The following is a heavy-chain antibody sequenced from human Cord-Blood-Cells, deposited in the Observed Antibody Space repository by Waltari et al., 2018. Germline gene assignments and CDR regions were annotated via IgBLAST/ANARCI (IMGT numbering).Heavy chain of an antibody. CDR3: AKVAVLVRGANDY. CDR1: GFTFSSYG. CDR2: IRYDGSNK. D-gene: IGHD3-10*01. J-gene: IGHJ4*02. Sequence: VESGGGVVQPGGSLRLSCAASGFTFSSYGMHWVRQAPGKGLEWVAFIRYDGSNKYYADSVKGRFTISRDNSKNTLYLQMNSLRAEDTAVYYCAKVAVLVRGANDYWGQGTLVTVSS. V-gene: IGHV3-30*02.